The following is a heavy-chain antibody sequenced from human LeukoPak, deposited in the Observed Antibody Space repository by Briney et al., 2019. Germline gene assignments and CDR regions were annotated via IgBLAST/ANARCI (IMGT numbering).Heavy chain of an antibody. Sequence: SVKVSCKASGGTFSSYAISWVRQVPGQGLEWMGGIIPIFGTANYAQKFQGRVTMTRDTSTSTVYMELSSLRSEDTAVYYCARTGGDPHGYYFDYWGQGTLVTVSS. CDR1: GGTFSSYA. D-gene: IGHD2-21*01. CDR2: IIPIFGTA. CDR3: ARTGGDPHGYYFDY. V-gene: IGHV1-69*05. J-gene: IGHJ4*02.